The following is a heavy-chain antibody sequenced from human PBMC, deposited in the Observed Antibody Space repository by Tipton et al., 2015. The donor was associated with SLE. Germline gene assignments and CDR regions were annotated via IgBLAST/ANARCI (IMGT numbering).Heavy chain of an antibody. CDR2: INTKSGDP. Sequence: QVQLVQSGPEVKKPGASVKVSCKASGYTFTGYYMHWVRQAPGQGPEWMGWINTKSGDPIYAQKFQGRVTMTRDTSISTAYVDVSTLTSDDTAVYYCARGGSSSLDYWGQGTLVTVSS. V-gene: IGHV1-2*02. CDR1: GYTFTGYY. D-gene: IGHD6-6*01. J-gene: IGHJ4*02. CDR3: ARGGSSSLDY.